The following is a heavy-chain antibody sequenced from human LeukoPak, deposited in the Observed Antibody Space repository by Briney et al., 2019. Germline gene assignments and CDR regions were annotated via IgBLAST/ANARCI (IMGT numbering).Heavy chain of an antibody. Sequence: SETLSLTCTVSSGSITNYYWSWIRQPPGKGLEWIGHIYYSGNTNYNTSLKSRVTISVDTSKIQFSLKLSSMTAADTAVYDCARGALRWFEDRMEYYFDYWGQGTLLTVSS. D-gene: IGHD3-10*01. CDR1: SGSITNYY. CDR2: IYYSGNT. V-gene: IGHV4-59*01. J-gene: IGHJ4*02. CDR3: ARGALRWFEDRMEYYFDY.